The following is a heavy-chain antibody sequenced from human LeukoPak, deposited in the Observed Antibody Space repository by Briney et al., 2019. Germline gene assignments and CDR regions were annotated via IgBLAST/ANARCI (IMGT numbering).Heavy chain of an antibody. CDR2: INHSGST. V-gene: IGHV4-34*01. Sequence: SETLSLTWAVYGGSFSGYYWSWIRQPPVKGLEWIGEINHSGSTNYNPSLKSRVTISVDTSKNQFSLKLSSVTAADTAVYYCARGAGRQWQRWGQGTLVTVSS. D-gene: IGHD6-19*01. J-gene: IGHJ4*02. CDR3: ARGAGRQWQR. CDR1: GGSFSGYY.